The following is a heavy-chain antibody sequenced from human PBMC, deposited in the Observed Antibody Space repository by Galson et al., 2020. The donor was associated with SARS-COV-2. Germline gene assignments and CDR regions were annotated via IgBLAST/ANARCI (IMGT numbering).Heavy chain of an antibody. V-gene: IGHV3-66*01. D-gene: IGHD4-17*01. J-gene: IGHJ4*02. CDR3: ARDHYGDDGLAFGDFNERALCY. CDR2: IYNGGTT. CDR1: GISISDNN. Sequence: GASQKISCAASGISISDNNMSLVHQAPEKGLEWVSVIYNGGTTYYADSVQGRFTISRDNSQNTVWLQMNSLRAEDTAVYYCARDHYGDDGLAFGDFNERALCYWGQGTLVTVSS.